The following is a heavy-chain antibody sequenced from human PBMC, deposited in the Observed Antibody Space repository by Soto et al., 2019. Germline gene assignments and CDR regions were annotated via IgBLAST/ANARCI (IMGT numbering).Heavy chain of an antibody. CDR3: ERLGTRFYFQN. D-gene: IGHD1-1*01. CDR1: GDSISSPHW. V-gene: IGHV4-4*02. J-gene: IGHJ1*01. Sequence: QVQLQESGPGLVKSSGTLSLTCAVSGDSISSPHWWSWVRQPPGKGLEWIGEIYHSGTTNYNPSRKSRVTMSVDKSKNQLSLMLSSVTAADTAVYYCERLGTRFYFQNWGQGTLVTVAS. CDR2: IYHSGTT.